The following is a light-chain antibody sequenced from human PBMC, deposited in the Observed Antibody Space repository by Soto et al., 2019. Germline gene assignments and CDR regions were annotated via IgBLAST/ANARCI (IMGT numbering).Light chain of an antibody. CDR1: QSISSW. V-gene: IGKV1-5*03. CDR2: KAS. J-gene: IGKJ2*01. Sequence: DIQMTQSPSTLSASVGDRVTITCRASQSISSWLAWYQQKPGKAPKLLIYKASSLESGVPSRFSGRGSWTEFTLTISRLPPDDFATYYCQQYNSYPYTFGQGTKLEIK. CDR3: QQYNSYPYT.